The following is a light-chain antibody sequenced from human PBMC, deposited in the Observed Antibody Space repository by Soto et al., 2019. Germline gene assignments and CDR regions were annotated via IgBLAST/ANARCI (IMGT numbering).Light chain of an antibody. V-gene: IGKV1-39*01. CDR2: AAS. CDR3: QQSFSSLLLT. J-gene: IGKJ5*01. Sequence: DIQMTQSPSSLSASIGDGVTITCRASQSINSYLNWYQQKPGKAPKLLISAASNLQSGVPSRFSGSGSGTDFTLTMSNLQPEDFATYYCQQSFSSLLLTFGQGTRLEIK. CDR1: QSINSY.